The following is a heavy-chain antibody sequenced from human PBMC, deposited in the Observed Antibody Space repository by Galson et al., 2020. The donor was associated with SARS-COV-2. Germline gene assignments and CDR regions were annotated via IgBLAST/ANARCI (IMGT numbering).Heavy chain of an antibody. V-gene: IGHV2-70*04. J-gene: IGHJ2*01. CDR3: ARMARDYGDYSWYFDL. Sequence: SGPTLVKPTQTLTLTCSFSGLSLSTSDMRVSWIRQAPGKALEWPARIDWDDGKFYSTSLKTRLTISKDTSKNQVVLTMTDMDPVDTATYHCARMARDYGDYSWYFDLWGRGTLVTVSS. CDR2: IDWDDGK. CDR1: GLSLSTSDMR. D-gene: IGHD4-17*01.